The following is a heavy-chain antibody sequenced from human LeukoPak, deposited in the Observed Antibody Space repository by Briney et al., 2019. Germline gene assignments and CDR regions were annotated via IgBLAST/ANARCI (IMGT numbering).Heavy chain of an antibody. D-gene: IGHD2-15*01. CDR2: INHSGST. Sequence: SETLSLTSADYGGSFSGYYWSSIRQPPGKGLEWIGEINHSGSTNYNPSLKSRVTISVDTSKNQFSLKLSSVTAADTAVYYCARGADIVVVVAATRFNWFDPWGQGTLVTVSS. J-gene: IGHJ5*02. CDR1: GGSFSGYY. V-gene: IGHV4-34*01. CDR3: ARGADIVVVVAATRFNWFDP.